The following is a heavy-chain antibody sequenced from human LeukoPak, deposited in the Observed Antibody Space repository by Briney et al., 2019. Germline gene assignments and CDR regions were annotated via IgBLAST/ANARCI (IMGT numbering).Heavy chain of an antibody. J-gene: IGHJ4*02. CDR3: ASVIPAASFDY. CDR1: GFTFSSYS. V-gene: IGHV3-48*01. D-gene: IGHD2-2*01. Sequence: GGSLRLSCAASGFTFSSYSMNWVRQAPGKGLEWVSYISSSSSTIYYADSVKGRFTISRDNAKNSVYLQMNSLRAEDTAVYYCASVIPAASFDYWGQGTLVTVSS. CDR2: ISSSSSTI.